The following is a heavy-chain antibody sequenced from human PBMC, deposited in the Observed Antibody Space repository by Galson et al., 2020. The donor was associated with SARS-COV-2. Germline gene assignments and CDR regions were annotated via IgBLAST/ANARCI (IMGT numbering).Heavy chain of an antibody. CDR3: ARGTEGRGVIDYFDY. J-gene: IGHJ4*02. V-gene: IGHV6-1*01. Sequence: SETLSLTCTISGDSVSSNSAGWNWIRQSPSRGLEWLGRTYCRSKWYNEYALSVKSRITINPDTSKNHFSLQLNSVTPEDTAVYYCARGTEGRGVIDYFDYWGQGTLVTVSS. CDR2: TYCRSKWYN. CDR1: GDSVSSNSAG. D-gene: IGHD3-10*01.